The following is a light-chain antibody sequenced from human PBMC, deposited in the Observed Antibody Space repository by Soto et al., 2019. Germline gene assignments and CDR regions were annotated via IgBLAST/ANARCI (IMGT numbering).Light chain of an antibody. J-gene: IGKJ1*01. CDR3: QQRSNWPRT. CDR2: DAS. Sequence: EIVLTQSPATLSLSPGERATRSCRASQSVSSYFAWYQQKPGQAPRLLIYDASNRATGIPARFSGSGSGTDFTLTISSLEPEDFAVYYCQQRSNWPRTFGQGTKADIK. V-gene: IGKV3-11*01. CDR1: QSVSSY.